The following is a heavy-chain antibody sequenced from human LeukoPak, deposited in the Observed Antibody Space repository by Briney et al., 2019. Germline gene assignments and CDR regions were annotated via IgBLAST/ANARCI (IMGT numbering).Heavy chain of an antibody. Sequence: GGSLRLTCAASGFTFSSYSMNWVRQAPGKGLEWISYISSSSGTIYYADSVKGRFTISRDTAKNSLHLQMNSLRDEDTAVYYCARDVYGNYGMDVWGQGTTVTVSS. J-gene: IGHJ6*02. D-gene: IGHD2/OR15-2a*01. CDR3: ARDVYGNYGMDV. V-gene: IGHV3-48*02. CDR2: ISSSSGTI. CDR1: GFTFSSYS.